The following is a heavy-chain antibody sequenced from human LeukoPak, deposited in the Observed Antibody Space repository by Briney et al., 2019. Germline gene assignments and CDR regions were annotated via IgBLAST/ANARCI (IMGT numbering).Heavy chain of an antibody. Sequence: PSETLSLTCTVSGGSISSYYWSWIRQPPGKGLEWIGYIYYSGSTNYNPSLKSRVTISVDTSKNQLSLKLSSVTAADTAVYYCARAGRSSWFDTLDIWGQGTMVTASS. J-gene: IGHJ3*02. V-gene: IGHV4-59*01. D-gene: IGHD6-13*01. CDR2: IYYSGST. CDR3: ARAGRSSWFDTLDI. CDR1: GGSISSYY.